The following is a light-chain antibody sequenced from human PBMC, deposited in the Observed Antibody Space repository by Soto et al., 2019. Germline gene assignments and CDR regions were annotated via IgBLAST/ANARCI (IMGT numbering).Light chain of an antibody. J-gene: IGKJ1*01. CDR2: GAS. CDR1: QSISSN. CDR3: QKYNNWPRT. Sequence: EIVMTQSPVTLSVSPGESATLSCRASQSISSNLAWYQQKPGQALRLLIYGASTRATDIPARFSGSGSGTEFTLTISSLQSEDFAVYYCQKYNNWPRTFGQGTRWIS. V-gene: IGKV3-15*01.